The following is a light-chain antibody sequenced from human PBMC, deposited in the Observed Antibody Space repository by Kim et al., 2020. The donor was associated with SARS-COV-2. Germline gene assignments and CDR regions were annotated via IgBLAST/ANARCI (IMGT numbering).Light chain of an antibody. J-gene: IGKJ2*01. CDR2: LAS. CDR1: QSISNY. Sequence: SASVGDRVTITCRASQSISNYLNWYQQKPGKAPKLLIFLASKLQSGVSSRFSGSGSGTDFTLTISRLEPEDFAVYYCQQYGSSPNTFGQGTKLEI. V-gene: IGKV1-39*02. CDR3: QQYGSSPNT.